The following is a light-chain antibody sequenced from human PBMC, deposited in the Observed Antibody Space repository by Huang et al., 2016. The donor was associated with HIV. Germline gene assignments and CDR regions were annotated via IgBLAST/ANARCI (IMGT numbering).Light chain of an antibody. Sequence: EIVLTQSPATLSLSPGERVTLSCRASQSVSSYLARYQQTPGQAPRPLIYDASNRATGGPARFSGSGSGTDFSLTISSLEPEDFAVYYCQQRSNWPPTFGGGTKVEIK. CDR2: DAS. V-gene: IGKV3-11*01. J-gene: IGKJ4*01. CDR1: QSVSSY. CDR3: QQRSNWPPT.